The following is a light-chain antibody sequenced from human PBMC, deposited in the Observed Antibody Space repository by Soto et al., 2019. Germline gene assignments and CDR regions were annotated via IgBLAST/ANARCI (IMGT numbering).Light chain of an antibody. CDR2: AAS. J-gene: IGKJ2*01. Sequence: DIQMTQSPSSQSASIGDRVTITCRASQSVTSNLNWYQQKFGETPKLLMYAASNLQGGVPSRFSGSGSGTDFTLTISSLQPEDFATYYCQQYYSSPYTFGQGTKLEV. CDR3: QQYYSSPYT. V-gene: IGKV1-39*01. CDR1: QSVTSN.